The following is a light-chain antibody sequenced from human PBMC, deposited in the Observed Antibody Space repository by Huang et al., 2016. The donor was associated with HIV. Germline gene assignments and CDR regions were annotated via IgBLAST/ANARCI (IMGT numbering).Light chain of an antibody. CDR3: QQYYSTPWT. CDR2: WAS. Sequence: DIVMTQSPDSLAVSLGERATINCKSSQSVLYSSNNKNNLAWYQQKPGQPPKLLIYWASTRESGVPDRFSGSGSGTDFTLTINSLQAEDVAVYFCQQYYSTPWTFGQGTKVEIK. J-gene: IGKJ1*01. CDR1: QSVLYSSNNKNN. V-gene: IGKV4-1*01.